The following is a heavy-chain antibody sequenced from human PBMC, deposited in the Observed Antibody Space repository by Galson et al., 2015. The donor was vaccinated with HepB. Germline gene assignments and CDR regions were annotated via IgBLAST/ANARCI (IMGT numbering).Heavy chain of an antibody. J-gene: IGHJ4*02. CDR1: GYRLASYW. D-gene: IGHD6-19*01. V-gene: IGHV5-51*03. CDR2: IHPDDSDT. Sequence: QSGAEVKQPEAFLKISCKGYGYRLASYWIGWVRQMPGKGLEWMGIIHPDDSDTTYNPSSQSQVTIPADKSISTAYLQWSSLKASDTAMSYCARYDGYSNGWPLDFDYWGQGTLVTVSS. CDR3: ARYDGYSNGWPLDFDY.